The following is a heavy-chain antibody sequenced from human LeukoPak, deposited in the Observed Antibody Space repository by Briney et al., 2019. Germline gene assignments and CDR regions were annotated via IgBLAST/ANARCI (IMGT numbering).Heavy chain of an antibody. V-gene: IGHV1-8*01. D-gene: IGHD6-13*01. CDR3: ARVNVPQRRRIAAAVWFDP. CDR1: GYTFTSYD. CDR2: MKPNSGNT. Sequence: ASVKVSCKASGYTFTSYDINWVRPATGQGLEWMGWMKPNSGNTGYEQKFQGRVTMTRTTSISTAYMELSSLRSENTAVYYCARVNVPQRRRIAAAVWFDPWGQGTLVTVSS. J-gene: IGHJ5*02.